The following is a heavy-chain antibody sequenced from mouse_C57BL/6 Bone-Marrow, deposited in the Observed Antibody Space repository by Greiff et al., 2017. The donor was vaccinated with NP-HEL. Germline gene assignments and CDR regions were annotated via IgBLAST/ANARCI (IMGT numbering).Heavy chain of an antibody. D-gene: IGHD3-3*01. J-gene: IGHJ3*01. CDR3: ARGGGRVSWFAY. CDR1: GYTFTNYW. Sequence: QVQLQQSGAELVRPGTSVKMSCKASGYTFTNYWIGWAKQRPGHGLEWIGDIYPGGGYTNYNEKFKGQATLTADKSSSTAYMQFSSLTSEDSAIYYCARGGGRVSWFAYWGQGTLVTVSA. CDR2: IYPGGGYT. V-gene: IGHV1-63*01.